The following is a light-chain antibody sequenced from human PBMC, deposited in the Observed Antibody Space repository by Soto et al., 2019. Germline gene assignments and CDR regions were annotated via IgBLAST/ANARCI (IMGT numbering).Light chain of an antibody. J-gene: IGKJ1*01. CDR2: GAS. CDR1: QSVSSSY. V-gene: IGKV3-20*01. CDR3: QQYGSSPRT. Sequence: EIGLTQSPGTLSLSPGERATLSCRASQSVSSSYLVWYQQKPGQAPRRLIYGASSRSTGMPDRFSGSGSWTDFTITISRLEPEDFAVYDCQQYGSSPRTCGQGTKVEIK.